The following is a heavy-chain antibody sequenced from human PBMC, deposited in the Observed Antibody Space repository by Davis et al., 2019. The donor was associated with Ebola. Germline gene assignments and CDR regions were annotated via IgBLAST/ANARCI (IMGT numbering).Heavy chain of an antibody. D-gene: IGHD6-19*01. CDR2: ISAYNGNT. V-gene: IGHV1-18*01. CDR3: ARIGSGWAPRVIDY. Sequence: AASVKVSCKASGGTFTSYGISWVRQAPGQGLEWMGWISAYNGNTNYAQKLQGRVTMTTDTSTSTAYMELRSLRSDDTAVYYCARIGSGWAPRVIDYWGQGTLVTVSS. J-gene: IGHJ4*02. CDR1: GGTFTSYG.